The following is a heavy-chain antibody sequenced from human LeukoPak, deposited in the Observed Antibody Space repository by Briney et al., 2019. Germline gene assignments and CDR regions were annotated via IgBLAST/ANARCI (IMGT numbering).Heavy chain of an antibody. CDR3: ARDLKGIYTIFGVVPPAGFDS. J-gene: IGHJ5*01. V-gene: IGHV4-30-2*01. Sequence: SETLSLTCTVSGDSISSGGYYWSWIRQPPGKGLESIGDIYHSGSTYYNPSLKSRVTMSVDRSKNQFSLKLSSVTAADTAVYYCARDLKGIYTIFGVVPPAGFDSWGQGTLVTVSS. CDR1: GDSISSGGYY. CDR2: IYHSGST. D-gene: IGHD3-3*01.